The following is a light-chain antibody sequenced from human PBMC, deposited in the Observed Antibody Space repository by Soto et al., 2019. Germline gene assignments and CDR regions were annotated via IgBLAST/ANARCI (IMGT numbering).Light chain of an antibody. CDR1: QSVSSY. Sequence: EIVLTQSPATLSLSPGERATLSCRASQSVSSYLAWYQQKPGQAPGLLIYDASNRATGIPARFSGSGSGTDFTLTISSLEPEDSAVYYCQQRSNWPFLTFGGGTKVEIK. CDR2: DAS. J-gene: IGKJ4*01. CDR3: QQRSNWPFLT. V-gene: IGKV3-11*01.